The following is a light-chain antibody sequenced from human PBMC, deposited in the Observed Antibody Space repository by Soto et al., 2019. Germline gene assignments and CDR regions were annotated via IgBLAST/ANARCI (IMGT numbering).Light chain of an antibody. CDR3: HQYNSWPLT. Sequence: EIVRTQSPATLSVSTGERATLSCRASQSVSNNLAWFQQKPGQAPRLLIYGSSTRATGIPARFSGRGSGTEFTLTISSLQSEDFAVYYCHQYNSWPLTFGGGTKVDI. CDR1: QSVSNN. CDR2: GSS. V-gene: IGKV3-15*01. J-gene: IGKJ4*01.